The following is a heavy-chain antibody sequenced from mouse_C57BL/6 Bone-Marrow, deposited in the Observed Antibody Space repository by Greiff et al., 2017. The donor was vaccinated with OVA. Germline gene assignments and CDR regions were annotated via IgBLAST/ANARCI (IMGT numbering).Heavy chain of an antibody. CDR1: GFTFSSYA. CDR3: AREVLYYGSRFYYAMDY. D-gene: IGHD1-1*01. J-gene: IGHJ4*01. Sequence: EVQLVESGGGLVKPGGSLKLSCAASGFTFSSYAMSWVRQTPEKRLEWVATISDGGSYTYYPDNVKGRFTISRDNAKNNLYLQMSHLKSEDTAMYYCAREVLYYGSRFYYAMDYWGQGTSVTVSS. CDR2: ISDGGSYT. V-gene: IGHV5-4*01.